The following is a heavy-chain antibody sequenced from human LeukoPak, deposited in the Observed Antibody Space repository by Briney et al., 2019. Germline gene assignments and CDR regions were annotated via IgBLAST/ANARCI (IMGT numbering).Heavy chain of an antibody. J-gene: IGHJ4*02. CDR1: GCTFSSYG. CDR3: AKVRSTYCGGDCYSVDY. Sequence: GGSLRVSCAASGCTFSSYGMHWVRQAPGKGLEWVAFIRYDGSNKYYADSVKGRFTISRDNSKNTLYLQMSSLRAEDTAVYYCAKVRSTYCGGDCYSVDYWGQGTLVTVSS. V-gene: IGHV3-30*02. D-gene: IGHD2-21*02. CDR2: IRYDGSNK.